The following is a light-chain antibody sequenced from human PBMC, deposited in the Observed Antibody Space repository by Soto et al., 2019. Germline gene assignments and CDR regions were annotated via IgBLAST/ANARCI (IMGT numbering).Light chain of an antibody. CDR3: QSYDSSLTHLV. Sequence: QSALTQPRSVSGSPGQSVTISCTGTSSDVGGYAFVSWYQQHPGKAPKLMISDVSKRPSGVPDRFSGAKSGTSASLAITGLQAEDEADYYCQSYDSSLTHLVLGGGTKLTVL. CDR2: DVS. J-gene: IGLJ2*01. CDR1: SSDVGGYAF. V-gene: IGLV2-11*01.